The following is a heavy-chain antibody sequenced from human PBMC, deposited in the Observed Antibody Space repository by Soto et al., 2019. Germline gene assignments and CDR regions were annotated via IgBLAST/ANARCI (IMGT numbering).Heavy chain of an antibody. D-gene: IGHD3-10*01. CDR2: IIPIFGTA. CDR1: GGTFSNYA. J-gene: IGHJ6*02. V-gene: IGHV1-69*06. CDR3: ARAIVGIPMVRGVIMGMDV. Sequence: SAMVSCKASGGTFSNYAISWVRQAPVQGLEWIGGIIPIFGTANYAQKFQGRVTITADKSTSTAYMELSSLRSEETAVYYCARAIVGIPMVRGVIMGMDVWGQGTTVTVSS.